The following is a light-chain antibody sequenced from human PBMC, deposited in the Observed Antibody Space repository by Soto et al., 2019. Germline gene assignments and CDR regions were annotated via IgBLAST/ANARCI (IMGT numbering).Light chain of an antibody. CDR2: DVS. V-gene: IGLV2-14*01. J-gene: IGLJ1*01. Sequence: APTQPASGSGSPGQSTTIPCTGTSSDVGGYNYVSWYQQHPGKAPKLMIYDVSNRPSGVSNRFSGSKSGNTASLAISGLQAEDEADYSCSSYTSSSIPYVFGTGTKVTVL. CDR1: SSDVGGYNY. CDR3: SSYTSSSIPYV.